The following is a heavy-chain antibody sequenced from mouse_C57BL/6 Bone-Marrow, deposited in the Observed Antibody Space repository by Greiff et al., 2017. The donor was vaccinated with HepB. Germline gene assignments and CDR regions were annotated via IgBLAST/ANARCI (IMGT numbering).Heavy chain of an antibody. Sequence: VKLQQSGPELVKPGASVKISCKASGYAFSSSWMNWVKQRPGKGLEWIGRIYPGDGDTNYNGKFKGKATLTADKSSSTAYMQLSSLTSEDSAVYFCARELRGYWGQGTTLTVSS. CDR3: ARELRGY. V-gene: IGHV1-82*01. D-gene: IGHD1-1*01. CDR2: IYPGDGDT. CDR1: GYAFSSSW. J-gene: IGHJ2*01.